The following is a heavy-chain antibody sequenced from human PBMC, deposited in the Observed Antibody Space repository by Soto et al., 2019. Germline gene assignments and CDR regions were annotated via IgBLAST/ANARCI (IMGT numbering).Heavy chain of an antibody. CDR2: MNPNSGNT. CDR3: ARERRWVRELLSSGMDV. V-gene: IGHV1-8*01. CDR1: GYTFTSYD. D-gene: IGHD1-26*01. Sequence: GASVKVSCKASGYTFTSYDINWVRQATGQGLEWMGWMNPNSGNTGYAQKFQGRVTMTRNTSISTAYMELSSLRSEDTAVYYCARERRWVRELLSSGMDVWGQGTTVTVSS. J-gene: IGHJ6*02.